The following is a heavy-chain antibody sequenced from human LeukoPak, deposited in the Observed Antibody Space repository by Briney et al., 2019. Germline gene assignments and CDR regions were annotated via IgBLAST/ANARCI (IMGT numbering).Heavy chain of an antibody. D-gene: IGHD6-19*01. CDR1: GGSISSSGYY. Sequence: PSETLSLTCTVSGGSISSSGYYWAWLRQPPGKGLQWIGSIYYSGSTFYNPSLKSQVTMSVDTSKNQFSLKLTSVTAADTAVYYCARLFGNIAVTAEFWGPGTLVTVSS. CDR3: ARLFGNIAVTAEF. CDR2: IYYSGST. V-gene: IGHV4-39*01. J-gene: IGHJ4*02.